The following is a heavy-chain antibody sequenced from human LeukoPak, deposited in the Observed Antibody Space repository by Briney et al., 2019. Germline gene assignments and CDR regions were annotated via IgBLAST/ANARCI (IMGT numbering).Heavy chain of an antibody. J-gene: IGHJ4*02. CDR3: ARGGYSGTYFFDY. D-gene: IGHD1-26*01. CDR2: VWYDGSNI. CDR1: GFTFSTYG. Sequence: GRSLRLSCAASGFTFSTYGMHWVRQAPGKGLEWVAVVWYDGSNIHYVDSVKGRFTISRDNSKSTLYLQMNSLTAEDTAVYYCARGGYSGTYFFDYWGQGTLVTVPS. V-gene: IGHV3-33*01.